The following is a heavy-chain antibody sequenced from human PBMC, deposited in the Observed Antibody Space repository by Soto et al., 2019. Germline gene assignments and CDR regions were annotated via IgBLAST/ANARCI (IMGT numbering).Heavy chain of an antibody. CDR3: AKASGESYPGSRVFDY. CDR2: IWYDGSNK. CDR1: GFTFTNYG. J-gene: IGHJ4*02. D-gene: IGHD3-10*01. V-gene: IGHV3-33*06. Sequence: QMQLVESGGGVVQPGRSLRLSCAASGFTFTNYGMHWVRQAPGKGLEWVAIIWYDGSNKYYADSVKGRFTMSRDNFKNTLYLQMNSLRAEDAAIYYCAKASGESYPGSRVFDYWGQGTRVTVSS.